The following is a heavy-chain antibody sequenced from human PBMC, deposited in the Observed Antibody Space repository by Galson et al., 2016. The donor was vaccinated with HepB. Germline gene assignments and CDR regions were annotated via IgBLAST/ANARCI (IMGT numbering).Heavy chain of an antibody. V-gene: IGHV3-23*01. CDR3: ARDTRHSTFGVLIQGLFQHMDV. Sequence: SLRLSCAVSGFRFNNYAMSWVRQAPGKGLQWVSGISGSGGRTYYADFVKGRFTISRDNSKNTLFLQMNNLRAEDTAVYYCARDTRHSTFGVLIQGLFQHMDVWGKGTSVTVSS. J-gene: IGHJ6*03. D-gene: IGHD3-3*01. CDR2: ISGSGGRT. CDR1: GFRFNNYA.